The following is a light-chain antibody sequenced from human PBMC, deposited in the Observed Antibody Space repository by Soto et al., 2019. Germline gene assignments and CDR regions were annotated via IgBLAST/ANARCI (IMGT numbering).Light chain of an antibody. J-gene: IGKJ5*01. Sequence: ENVLTQSPGTLSLSPGERATLSCRASQSVGTYLAWYQQKPGQAPRILIYGASTRATGIPARFSGSGSGTEFTLTISTLQSEDFAVYYCQQYDKWPPITFGQGTRLEIK. CDR1: QSVGTY. V-gene: IGKV3-15*01. CDR2: GAS. CDR3: QQYDKWPPIT.